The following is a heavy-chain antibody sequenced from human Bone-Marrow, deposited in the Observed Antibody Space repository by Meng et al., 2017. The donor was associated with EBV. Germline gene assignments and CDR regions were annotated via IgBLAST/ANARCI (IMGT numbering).Heavy chain of an antibody. CDR1: GGSISSSNG. CDR3: ATRMTIFGVAPFGY. V-gene: IGHV4-4*03. Sequence: RRSDPGPMHPPGSLTLPTAVAGGSISSSNGWTWVRQPPGKGLEWIGEIYHSGSTNYNPSLKSRVTISVDKSKNQFSLKLSSVTAADTAVYYCATRMTIFGVAPFGYWGQGTLVTVSS. D-gene: IGHD3-3*01. CDR2: IYHSGST. J-gene: IGHJ4*02.